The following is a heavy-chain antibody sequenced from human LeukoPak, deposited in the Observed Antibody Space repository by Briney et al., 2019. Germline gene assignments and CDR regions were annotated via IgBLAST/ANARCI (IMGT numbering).Heavy chain of an antibody. J-gene: IGHJ4*02. CDR1: GFTLSSYA. CDR3: AKAVVPVISQHYFDY. CDR2: ISASGNT. V-gene: IGHV3-23*01. Sequence: GGSLRLSRAASGFTLSSYATSWVRQGLGKGLEGVSAISASGNTYHADSVKGRFTISRNSSKNTLYLQMNSLRAGDAAVYYCAKAVVPVISQHYFDYWGQGTLVTVSS. D-gene: IGHD3-22*01.